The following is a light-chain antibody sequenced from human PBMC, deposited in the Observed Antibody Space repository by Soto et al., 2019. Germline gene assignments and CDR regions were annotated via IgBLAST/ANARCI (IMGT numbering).Light chain of an antibody. CDR2: AAS. J-gene: IGKJ5*01. CDR1: QGISSF. Sequence: IELTQTPSSLSASVGDRVTITCRASQGISSFLAWYQQKPGKAPKLLIYAASTLQSGVPSRFSGSGSGTDFSLTISSLQPEDFATYYCQQLNSYPITFGQGTRLEIK. CDR3: QQLNSYPIT. V-gene: IGKV1-9*01.